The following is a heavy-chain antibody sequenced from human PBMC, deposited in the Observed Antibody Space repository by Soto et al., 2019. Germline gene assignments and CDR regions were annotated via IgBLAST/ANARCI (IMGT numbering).Heavy chain of an antibody. Sequence: QVQLVESEGGVVQPARSLRLSCAASGFTFRTYAMDWVRQAPGKGLEWVAVISYDGTNKYYADSVKGRFTISRDNSKNTLSLQMNSLRAEDTAVYYCARGDSNSWSDYWGQGTLVTVSS. V-gene: IGHV3-30*01. CDR2: ISYDGTNK. J-gene: IGHJ4*02. CDR1: GFTFRTYA. CDR3: ARGDSNSWSDY. D-gene: IGHD6-13*01.